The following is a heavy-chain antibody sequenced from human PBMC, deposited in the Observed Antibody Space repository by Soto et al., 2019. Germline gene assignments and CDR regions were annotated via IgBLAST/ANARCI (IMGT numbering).Heavy chain of an antibody. CDR1: GFTFSSYD. V-gene: IGHV3-13*01. D-gene: IGHD6-19*01. Sequence: PGGSLRLSCAASGFTFSSYDMHWVRQATGKGLEWVSAIGTAGDTYYPGSVKGRFTISRENAKNSSYLQMNSLRAGDTAVYYCARGAVAGYYYYYGMDVWGQGATVTVSS. CDR3: ARGAVAGYYYYYGMDV. CDR2: IGTAGDT. J-gene: IGHJ6*02.